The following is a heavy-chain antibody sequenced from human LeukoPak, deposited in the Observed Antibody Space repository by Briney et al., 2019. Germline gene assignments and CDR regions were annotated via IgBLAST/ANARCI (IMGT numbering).Heavy chain of an antibody. D-gene: IGHD6-13*01. CDR1: GYTFTGYY. CDR3: ARDEDSSSFDY. J-gene: IGHJ4*02. V-gene: IGHV1-2*02. Sequence: ASVKVSCKASGYTFTGYYMHWVRQAPGQGLEWMAWIDPKSGATNYAQKFQGRVTMTRDTSISTAYMELSRLRSDDTAVYYCARDEDSSSFDYWGQGTLVTVSS. CDR2: IDPKSGAT.